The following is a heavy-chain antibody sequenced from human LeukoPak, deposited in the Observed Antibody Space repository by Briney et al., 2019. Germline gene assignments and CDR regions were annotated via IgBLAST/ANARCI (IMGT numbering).Heavy chain of an antibody. Sequence: GGSLRLSCAASGFTFSNAWMTWVRQAPGKGLEWVGRIKRKIDGETTDYAAPVKGRFTISRDDSQNTVFLQMNSLKTEDTALYYCSTVDKWGQGTLVTVSS. D-gene: IGHD2-2*03. CDR2: IKRKIDGETT. CDR3: STVDK. CDR1: GFTFSNAW. J-gene: IGHJ4*02. V-gene: IGHV3-15*05.